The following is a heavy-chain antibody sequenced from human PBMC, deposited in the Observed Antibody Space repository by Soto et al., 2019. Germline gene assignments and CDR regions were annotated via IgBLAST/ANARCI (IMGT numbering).Heavy chain of an antibody. D-gene: IGHD2-2*01. V-gene: IGHV3-21*01. J-gene: IGHJ6*02. CDR1: GFTFSSYS. CDR2: ISSSSSYI. CDR3: ARGSGDIVVVPAAKAFYYYGMDV. Sequence: TGGSLRLSCAASGFTFSSYSMNWVRQAPGKGLEWVSSISSSSSYIYYADSVKGRFTISRDNAKNSLYLQMNSLRAEDTAVYYCARGSGDIVVVPAAKAFYYYGMDVWGQGTTVTVSS.